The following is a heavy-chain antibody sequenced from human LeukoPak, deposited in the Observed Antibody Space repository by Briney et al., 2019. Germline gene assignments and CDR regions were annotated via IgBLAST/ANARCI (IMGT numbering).Heavy chain of an antibody. V-gene: IGHV4-39*01. D-gene: IGHD5-24*01. CDR3: YNEGAGFDY. CDR2: VYSSGST. CDR1: GVSISSSSFY. Sequence: SETLSLTCTVSGVSISSSSFYWGWIRQPPGKGLEWIGSVYSSGSTYYNPSLRSRVTISVDTSKNQFSLKLSSVTAADTAVYHCYNEGAGFDYWGRGTLVTVSS. J-gene: IGHJ4*02.